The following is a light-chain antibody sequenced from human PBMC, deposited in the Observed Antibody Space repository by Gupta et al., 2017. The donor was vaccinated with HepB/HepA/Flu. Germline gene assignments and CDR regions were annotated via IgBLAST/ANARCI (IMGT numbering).Light chain of an antibody. CDR3: CSHAGTYSRHYV. CDR2: DVS. Sequence: QSALTQPRSVSGSPGQSVTISCTGTSSDVGAYNYVSWYQQQPGKAPKLMIYDVSQRPSGVPDRFSGSKSGNTASLTISGLHSEDEADYYCCSHAGTYSRHYVFGTGTEVTVL. J-gene: IGLJ1*01. V-gene: IGLV2-11*01. CDR1: SSDVGAYNY.